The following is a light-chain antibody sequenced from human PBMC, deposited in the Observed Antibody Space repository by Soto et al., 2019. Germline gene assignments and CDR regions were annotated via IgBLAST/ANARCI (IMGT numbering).Light chain of an antibody. CDR3: HQYGSSRRS. V-gene: IGKV3-20*01. J-gene: IGKJ1*01. Sequence: EIVLTQSPGTLSLSPVERATLSCSASQSVSSSYLAWYQQRPGQAPRLLIYGASTRATGVPDRFSGSGSGTDFTLTISRLEPEDFAVYYCHQYGSSRRSFGQGTKVDIK. CDR1: QSVSSSY. CDR2: GAS.